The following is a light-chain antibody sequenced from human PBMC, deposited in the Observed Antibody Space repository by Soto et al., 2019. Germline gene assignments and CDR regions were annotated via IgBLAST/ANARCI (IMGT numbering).Light chain of an antibody. V-gene: IGKV4-1*01. J-gene: IGKJ2*02. CDR2: WAS. CDR1: QNVLYSSNNKNY. Sequence: DIVMTQSPDSLAVSLGERATINCKSSQNVLYSSNNKNYLAWYQQKPGQPPKLLISWASTREFGVPDRFSASGSGTDFALTISSLQAEDVAFYYCQQYYSTPRTFGQGTKLELK. CDR3: QQYYSTPRT.